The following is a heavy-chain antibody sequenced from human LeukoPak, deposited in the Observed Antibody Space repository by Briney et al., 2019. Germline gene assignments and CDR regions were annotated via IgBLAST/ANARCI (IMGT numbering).Heavy chain of an antibody. V-gene: IGHV3-23*01. D-gene: IGHD3-22*01. J-gene: IGHJ5*02. CDR1: GFTFSTHA. CDR3: VKDWPFYDSSGSNWFDP. CDR2: ISGSGDST. Sequence: GGSLRLSCAASGFTFSTHAMSWVRQAPGKGLEWVSCISGSGDSTNYADSVKGRFTISRDNSKNTLYLQVNSLRAEDTAVYYCVKDWPFYDSSGSNWFDPWGQGTLVTVSS.